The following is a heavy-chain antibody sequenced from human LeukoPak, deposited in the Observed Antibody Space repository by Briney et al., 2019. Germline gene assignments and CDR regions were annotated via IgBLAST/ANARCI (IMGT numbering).Heavy chain of an antibody. D-gene: IGHD6-6*01. V-gene: IGHV4-59*13. Sequence: PSETLSLTCAVYGGSFSGYYWSWIRQPPGKGLEWIGYIYYSGSTNYNPSLKSRVTISVDTSKNQFSLKLSSVTAADTAVYYCARDRGYSSSSHYYYGMDVWGQGTTVTVSS. CDR1: GGSFSGYY. CDR3: ARDRGYSSSSHYYYGMDV. J-gene: IGHJ6*02. CDR2: IYYSGST.